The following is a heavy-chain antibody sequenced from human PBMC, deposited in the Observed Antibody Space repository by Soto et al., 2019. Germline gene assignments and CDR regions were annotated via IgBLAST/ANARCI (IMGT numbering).Heavy chain of an antibody. CDR2: INAGSGNT. Sequence: ASVKVSCKASGYSFTSYAIHWMRQAPGQRLEWMGWINAGSGNTKVPQKFQGRVTFTRDTSASTVYMEVSSLRSEDTAVYYCARGVSPFIDYWGQEPVVTAPS. D-gene: IGHD3-16*01. CDR1: GYSFTSYA. CDR3: ARGVSPFIDY. V-gene: IGHV1-3*01. J-gene: IGHJ4*02.